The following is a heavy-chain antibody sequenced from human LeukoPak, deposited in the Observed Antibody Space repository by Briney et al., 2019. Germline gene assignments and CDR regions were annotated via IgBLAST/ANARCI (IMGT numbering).Heavy chain of an antibody. D-gene: IGHD2-2*01. J-gene: IGHJ4*02. CDR2: IYSGGST. V-gene: IGHV3-66*02. Sequence: GGSLRLSCAASGFTVSSNYMSWVRQAPGEGLEWVSVIYSGGSTYYADSVKGRFTISRDNSKNTLYLQMNSLRAEDTAVYYCARDRRCSSTSCYDYWGQGTLVTVSS. CDR3: ARDRRCSSTSCYDY. CDR1: GFTVSSNY.